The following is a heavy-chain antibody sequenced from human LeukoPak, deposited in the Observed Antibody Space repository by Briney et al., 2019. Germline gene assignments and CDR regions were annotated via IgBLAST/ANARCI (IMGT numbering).Heavy chain of an antibody. Sequence: ASVKVSCKASGYTFTGFYMHWVRQAPGQGLEWMGWINPDSGATNSAPRFQGRVTLTRDTSINAVYMELMRLRSDDTAVYYCATAAWYGGYDFDFWGQGTLVSVSS. CDR2: INPDSGAT. CDR1: GYTFTGFY. D-gene: IGHD5-12*01. J-gene: IGHJ4*02. CDR3: ATAAWYGGYDFDF. V-gene: IGHV1-2*02.